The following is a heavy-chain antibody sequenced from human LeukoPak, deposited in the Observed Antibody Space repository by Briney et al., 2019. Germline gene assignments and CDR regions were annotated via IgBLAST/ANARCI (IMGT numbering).Heavy chain of an antibody. CDR1: GFTFDDYA. CDR3: VTEGYCTSDSCYVH. Sequence: GGSLRLSCAASGFTFDDYAMHWVRQAPGKGLEWVSGISWNSGLIGYADSVKGRFTISRDNAKNSLYLQMNSLRAEDMALYYCVTEGYCTSDSCYVHWGQGTLVTVSS. V-gene: IGHV3-9*03. D-gene: IGHD2-2*01. CDR2: ISWNSGLI. J-gene: IGHJ4*02.